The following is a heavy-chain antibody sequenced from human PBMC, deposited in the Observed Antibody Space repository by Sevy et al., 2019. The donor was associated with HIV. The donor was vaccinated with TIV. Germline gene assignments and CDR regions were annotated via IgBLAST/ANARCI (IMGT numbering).Heavy chain of an antibody. V-gene: IGHV3-21*01. CDR3: ARASNSWNYDFDY. D-gene: IGHD1-7*01. CDR2: ISSSSDFI. CDR1: GFTFSSYS. J-gene: IGHJ4*02. Sequence: GGSLRLSCAASGFTFSSYSMNWVRQAPGKGLEWVSSISSSSDFIYYADSLKGRFTISRDNAKNSLHLQMNSLRAEDTAVYYCARASNSWNYDFDYWGQGTLVTVSS.